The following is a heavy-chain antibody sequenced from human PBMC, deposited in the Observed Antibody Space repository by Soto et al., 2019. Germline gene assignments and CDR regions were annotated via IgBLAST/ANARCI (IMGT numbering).Heavy chain of an antibody. Sequence: SETLSLTCTVSGGSISSSSYYWGWIRQPPGKGLEWIGSIYYSGSTYYNPSLKSRVTISVDTSKNQFSLKLSSVTAADTAVYYCARNNRLLWFGELLYYFDYWGQGTLVTVSS. J-gene: IGHJ4*02. CDR3: ARNNRLLWFGELLYYFDY. V-gene: IGHV4-39*01. D-gene: IGHD3-10*01. CDR1: GGSISSSSYY. CDR2: IYYSGST.